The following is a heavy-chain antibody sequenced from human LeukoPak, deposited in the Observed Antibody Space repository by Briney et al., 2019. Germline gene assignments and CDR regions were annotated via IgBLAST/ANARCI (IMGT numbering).Heavy chain of an antibody. CDR3: ARVGSSGPHNWFDS. CDR2: FYHSGST. J-gene: IGHJ5*01. D-gene: IGHD3-22*01. CDR1: GFSISSDYC. V-gene: IGHV4-38-2*02. Sequence: SETLSLTCTVSGFSISSDYCWGWIRQPPGKGLEWIGSFYHSGSTYYNPSLKSRLTISIDTSKNHFSLKLSSVTAADTAVYYCARVGSSGPHNWFDSWGQGTLVTVSS.